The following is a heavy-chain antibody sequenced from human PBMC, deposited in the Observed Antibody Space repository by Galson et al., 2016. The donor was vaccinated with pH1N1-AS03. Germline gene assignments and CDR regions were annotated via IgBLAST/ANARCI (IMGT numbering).Heavy chain of an antibody. J-gene: IGHJ4*02. CDR3: ARSFLGETDD. Sequence: SVKVSCKASGYTFTTYDINWVRQAAGQGLEWMGWMTPNNGNTGYAQRFQGRVTMTRNTSISTAYMELSGLQSEGTAVYYCARSFLGETDDWGQGTLVIVSS. V-gene: IGHV1-8*01. D-gene: IGHD3-16*01. CDR1: GYTFTTYD. CDR2: MTPNNGNT.